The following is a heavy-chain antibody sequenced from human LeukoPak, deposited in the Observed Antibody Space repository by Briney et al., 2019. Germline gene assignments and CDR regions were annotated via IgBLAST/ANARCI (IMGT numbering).Heavy chain of an antibody. CDR1: GFTFRSYV. CDR3: ARDPQRGAPDYFDS. J-gene: IGHJ4*02. CDR2: ISGSGGGT. Sequence: GGSLRLSCAASGFTFRSYVMNWVRLAPGKGLEWVSAISGSGGGTYYADSVKGRFTVSRDNSKNTLYLQMNSLRTEDTAVYYCARDPQRGAPDYFDSWGQGTLVTVSS. V-gene: IGHV3-23*01. D-gene: IGHD6-25*01.